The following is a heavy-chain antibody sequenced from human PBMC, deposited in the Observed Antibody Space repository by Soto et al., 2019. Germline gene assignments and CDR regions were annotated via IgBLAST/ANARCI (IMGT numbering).Heavy chain of an antibody. CDR1: GGTFSSYA. V-gene: IGHV1-69*13. CDR3: ARETQNTEPNWFDP. J-gene: IGHJ5*02. D-gene: IGHD2-2*02. Sequence: ASVKVSCKASGGTFSSYAISWVRQAPGQGLEWMGGIIPIFGTANYAQKFQGRVTITADESTSTAYMELSSLRSEDTAVYYCARETQNTEPNWFDPWGQGTLVTVSS. CDR2: IIPIFGTA.